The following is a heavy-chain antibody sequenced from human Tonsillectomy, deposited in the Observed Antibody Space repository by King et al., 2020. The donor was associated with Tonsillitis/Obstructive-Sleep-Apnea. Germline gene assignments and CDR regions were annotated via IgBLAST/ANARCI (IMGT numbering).Heavy chain of an antibody. CDR1: GYTFISYA. CDR2: INTNTGNP. J-gene: IGHJ6*03. Sequence: QLVQSGSELKKPGASVKVSCKASGYTFISYAMNWVRQAPGQGFEWMGWINTNTGNPTYAQGFTGRFVFSLDTSVSAAYLQISSLKAEDTAVYYCARGEAFSSASCYIGPNSYYYYSYMDVWGKGTTVTVSS. D-gene: IGHD2-2*02. CDR3: ARGEAFSSASCYIGPNSYYYYSYMDV. V-gene: IGHV7-4-1*02.